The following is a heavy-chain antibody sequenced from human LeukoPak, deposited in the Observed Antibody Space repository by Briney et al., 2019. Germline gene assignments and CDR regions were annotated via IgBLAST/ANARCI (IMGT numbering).Heavy chain of an antibody. CDR3: AKDLRIAAAG. Sequence: PGGSLRLSCVASGVTFSSYAMSSVHQAPGKGLEWVSAISGSVVSTYYADFVKGRFTISRDNSKNTLYLQMNSLRAEDTAVYYCAKDLRIAAAGWGQGTLVTVSS. V-gene: IGHV3-23*01. CDR1: GVTFSSYA. CDR2: ISGSVVST. D-gene: IGHD6-13*01. J-gene: IGHJ4*02.